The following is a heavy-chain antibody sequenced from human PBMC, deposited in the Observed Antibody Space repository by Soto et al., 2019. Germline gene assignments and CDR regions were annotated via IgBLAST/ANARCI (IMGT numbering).Heavy chain of an antibody. Sequence: EVQLVESGGRLVQPGGSLRLSCAASAFTFSGCWMTWVRQAPGKGLGWVVNIWDYGSVKYYADSVKGRFTISRDNAKNSLFLRMKSVRVEATPVYYCARDRVARRTYYLDYWGQGTLVSVSS. D-gene: IGHD2-21*01. J-gene: IGHJ4*02. CDR3: ARDRVARRTYYLDY. CDR1: AFTFSGCW. V-gene: IGHV3-7*03. CDR2: IWDYGSVK.